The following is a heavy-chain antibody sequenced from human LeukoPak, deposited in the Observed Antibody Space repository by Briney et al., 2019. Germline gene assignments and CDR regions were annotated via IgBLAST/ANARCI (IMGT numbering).Heavy chain of an antibody. V-gene: IGHV4-34*01. CDR1: GGSFSGYY. D-gene: IGHD3-3*01. CDR2: INHSGST. J-gene: IGHJ6*02. CDR3: AIAYYDPRYGMDV. Sequence: SETLSLTCAVYGGSFSGYYWSWIRQPPGKGLEWIGEINHSGSTNYNPSLKSRVTISVDTSKNQFSLKLSSVTAAGTAVYYCAIAYYDPRYGMDVWGQGTTVTVS.